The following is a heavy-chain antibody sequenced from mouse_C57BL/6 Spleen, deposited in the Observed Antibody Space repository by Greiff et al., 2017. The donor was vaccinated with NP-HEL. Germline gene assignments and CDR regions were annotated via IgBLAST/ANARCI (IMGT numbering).Heavy chain of an antibody. CDR2: IYPGSGST. Sequence: QVQLQQPGAELVKPGASVKMSCKASGYTFTSYWITWVKQRPGQGLEWIGDIYPGSGSTNYNEKFKSKATLTVDISSSTAYMQLSSLTSEDSAVYYCARNPFAYWGQGTLVTVSA. V-gene: IGHV1-55*01. CDR1: GYTFTSYW. CDR3: ARNPFAY. J-gene: IGHJ3*01.